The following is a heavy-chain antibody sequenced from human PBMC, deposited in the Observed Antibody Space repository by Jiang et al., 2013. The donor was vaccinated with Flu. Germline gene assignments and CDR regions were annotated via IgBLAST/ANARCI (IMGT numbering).Heavy chain of an antibody. Sequence: QLVESGGGLVQPGGSLRLSCAASGFTFSSYEMNWVRQAPGKGLEWVSYISSSGSTIYYADSVKGRFTISRDNAKNSLYLQMNSLRAEDTAVYYCARVIVLMVYANDYWGQGTLVTVSS. D-gene: IGHD2-8*01. CDR3: ARVIVLMVYANDY. J-gene: IGHJ4*02. V-gene: IGHV3-48*03. CDR2: ISSSGSTI. CDR1: GFTFSSYE.